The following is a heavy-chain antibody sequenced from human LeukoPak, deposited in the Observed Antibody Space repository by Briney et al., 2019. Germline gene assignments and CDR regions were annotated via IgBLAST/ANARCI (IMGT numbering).Heavy chain of an antibody. V-gene: IGHV3-48*03. Sequence: GGSLRLSCAASGFTFSSYEMNWVRQAPGKGLEWVSYISSSGSTIYYADSVKGRFTISRDNSKNTLYLRMDSLRAEDTAVYYCAKDREISSGYHYFDYWGQGTLVTVSS. CDR2: ISSSGSTI. CDR3: AKDREISSGYHYFDY. D-gene: IGHD3-22*01. J-gene: IGHJ4*02. CDR1: GFTFSSYE.